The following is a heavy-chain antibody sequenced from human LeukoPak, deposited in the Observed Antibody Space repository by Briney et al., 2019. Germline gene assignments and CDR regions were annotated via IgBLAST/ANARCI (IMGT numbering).Heavy chain of an antibody. Sequence: GGPLRLSCAASGFTFSSYSMNWVRQAPGKGLEWVSSITSRSSYIYYADSVKGRFTISRDNAKNSLYLQMNSLRAEDTAVYYCATAAPDYDGSGSYYNGYWGQGTLVTVSS. CDR2: ITSRSSYI. V-gene: IGHV3-21*01. CDR3: ATAAPDYDGSGSYYNGY. CDR1: GFTFSSYS. J-gene: IGHJ4*02. D-gene: IGHD3-10*01.